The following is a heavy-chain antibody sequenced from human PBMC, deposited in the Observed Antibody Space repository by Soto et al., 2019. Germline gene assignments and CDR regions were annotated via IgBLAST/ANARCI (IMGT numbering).Heavy chain of an antibody. V-gene: IGHV5-51*01. CDR1: GYSFSTYW. CDR2: VHPDDSDT. Sequence: PGESLKISCKCSGYSFSTYWIGWVRQLPGKGLEWMGVVHPDDSDTRYSPSFQGQVTISADKSIRTAYLQWSSLKASDTAMYYCASPSYSTSGYGVLDFWGQGTTVTVSS. J-gene: IGHJ6*02. CDR3: ASPSYSTSGYGVLDF. D-gene: IGHD6-6*01.